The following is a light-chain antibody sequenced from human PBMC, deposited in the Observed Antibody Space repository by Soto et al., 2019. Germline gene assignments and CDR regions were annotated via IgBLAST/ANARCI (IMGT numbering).Light chain of an antibody. V-gene: IGKV1-17*01. CDR2: AAS. J-gene: IGKJ1*01. Sequence: DIQMTQSPSSLSASVGDRVTITCGASQSIRTDLGWYQQKPGKAPTRLIYAASSLQRGVPPRFSGSASGTEFTLTISSLQPEDFATYYCLQHNSYPLTFGQGTKVDIK. CDR3: LQHNSYPLT. CDR1: QSIRTD.